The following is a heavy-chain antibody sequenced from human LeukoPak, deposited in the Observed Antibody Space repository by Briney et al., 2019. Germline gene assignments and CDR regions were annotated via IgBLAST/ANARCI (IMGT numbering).Heavy chain of an antibody. V-gene: IGHV4-39*07. D-gene: IGHD3-22*01. J-gene: IGHJ4*02. Sequence: SETLSLTCTVSGGSISGTSYYWGWIRQPPGKGLEWIGSIYYSGTTYYNPSLKSRVTISVDTSKNQFSLKLSSVTAADTAVYYCVRDVNYYDSSGKIDYWGQGTLVAVSS. CDR1: GGSISGTSYY. CDR3: VRDVNYYDSSGKIDY. CDR2: IYYSGTT.